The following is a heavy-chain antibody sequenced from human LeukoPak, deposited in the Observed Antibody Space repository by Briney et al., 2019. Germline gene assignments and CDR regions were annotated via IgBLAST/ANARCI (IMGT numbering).Heavy chain of an antibody. D-gene: IGHD4-11*01. CDR3: AKSDYSSPYFGY. CDR2: ISYDGSNT. J-gene: IGHJ4*02. CDR1: GYTFSSYG. Sequence: GGSLRLSCAASGYTFSSYGKHWVRQAPGKGLEWVAVISYDGSNTEYADSVKGRFTISRDNSKNTVFLQMNSLRVEDTAVYYCAKSDYSSPYFGYWGQGTLVTVSS. V-gene: IGHV3-30*18.